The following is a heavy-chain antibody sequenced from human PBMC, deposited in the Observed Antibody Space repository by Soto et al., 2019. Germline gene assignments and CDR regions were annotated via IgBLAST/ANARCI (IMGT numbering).Heavy chain of an antibody. J-gene: IGHJ6*02. CDR3: ARRPYAAAGKALDV. V-gene: IGHV4-34*01. CDR1: GGSGGSFSGYY. D-gene: IGHD6-13*01. Sequence: PSETLSLTCAVYGGSGGSFSGYYWSWIRQPPGKGLEWIGEINHSGSTNYNPSLKSRVTISVDTSKNQFSLKLSSVTAADTAVYYCARRPYAAAGKALDVWGQGTTVTVSS. CDR2: INHSGST.